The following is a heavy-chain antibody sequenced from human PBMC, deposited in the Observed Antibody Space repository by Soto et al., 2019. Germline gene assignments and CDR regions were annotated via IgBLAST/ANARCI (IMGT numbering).Heavy chain of an antibody. CDR2: IYHSGST. Sequence: SETLSLTCAVSGGSISSGGYSWSWIRQPPGKGLEWIGYIYHSGSTYYNPSLKSRVTISVDRSKNQFSLKLSSVTAADTAVYYCHARDPRPTARIGEYYSYGMDVWGQGTTVTVSS. CDR1: GGSISSGGYS. J-gene: IGHJ6*02. CDR3: HARDPRPTARIGEYYSYGMDV. V-gene: IGHV4-30-2*01.